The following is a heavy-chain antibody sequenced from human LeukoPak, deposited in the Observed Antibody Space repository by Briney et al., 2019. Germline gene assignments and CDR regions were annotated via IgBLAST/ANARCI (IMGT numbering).Heavy chain of an antibody. V-gene: IGHV3-23*01. D-gene: IGHD3-22*01. Sequence: GGSLRLSCAASGFTFSSYAMSWVRQAPGKGPEWVSAISGSGGSTYYADSVKGRFTISRDNSKNTLYLQMNSLRAEDTAVYYCARGWGYYYDSSGYYGNDYWGQGTLVTVSS. J-gene: IGHJ4*02. CDR2: ISGSGGST. CDR3: ARGWGYYYDSSGYYGNDY. CDR1: GFTFSSYA.